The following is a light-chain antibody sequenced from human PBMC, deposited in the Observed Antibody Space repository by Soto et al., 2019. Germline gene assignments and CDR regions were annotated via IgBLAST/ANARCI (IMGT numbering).Light chain of an antibody. CDR1: QSISSSF. J-gene: IGKJ1*01. V-gene: IGKV3-20*01. CDR3: QQYDTSPWT. CDR2: GAS. Sequence: EIVLTQSPVTLSLSPGERATLSCRASQSISSSFLAWYQQKPGQAPRLLIYGASSRATGIPDRFSGSGSGTDFTLTIRRLEPEDFAVYHCQQYDTSPWTFGQGTKVEIK.